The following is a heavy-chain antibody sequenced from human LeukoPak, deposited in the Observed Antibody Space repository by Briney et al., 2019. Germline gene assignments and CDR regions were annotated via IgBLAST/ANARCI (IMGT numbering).Heavy chain of an antibody. CDR3: TTGITMVRGVIHLIDY. Sequence: GGSLRLSCAASGFTFSNAWMSWVRQAPGKGLEWVGRIKSKTDGGTTDYAAPVKGRFTISREDSKNTLYLQMNSLKTEDTAVYYCTTGITMVRGVIHLIDYWGQGTLVTVSS. CDR2: IKSKTDGGTT. CDR1: GFTFSNAW. J-gene: IGHJ4*02. D-gene: IGHD3-10*01. V-gene: IGHV3-15*01.